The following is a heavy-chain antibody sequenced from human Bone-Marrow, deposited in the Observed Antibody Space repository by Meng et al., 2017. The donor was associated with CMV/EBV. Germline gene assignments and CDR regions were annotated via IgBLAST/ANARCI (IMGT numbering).Heavy chain of an antibody. V-gene: IGHV4-61*01. D-gene: IGHD6-13*01. CDR3: ARDPGGGKWYSSSWHGGYFDY. CDR1: GGSVSSGSYY. CDR2: INHSGST. J-gene: IGHJ4*02. Sequence: SETLSLTCTVSGGSVSSGSYYWSWIRQPPGKGLEWIGEINHSGSTNYNPSLKSRVTISVDTSKNQFSLKLSSVTAADTAVYYCARDPGGGKWYSSSWHGGYFDYWGQGTLVTVSS.